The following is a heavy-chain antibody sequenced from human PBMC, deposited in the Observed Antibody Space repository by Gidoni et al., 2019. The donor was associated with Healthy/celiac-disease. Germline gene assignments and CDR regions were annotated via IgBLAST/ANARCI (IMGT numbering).Heavy chain of an antibody. CDR1: GFTVSSNY. V-gene: IGHV3-53*02. Sequence: EVQLVETGGGLIQPGGSLRLSCAASGFTVSSNYMSWVRQAPGKGLEWVSVIYSGGSTYCADSVKGRFTISRDNSKNTLYLQMNSLRAEDTAVYYCARAGRYSDFDYWGQGTLVTVSS. J-gene: IGHJ4*02. CDR2: IYSGGST. CDR3: ARAGRYSDFDY. D-gene: IGHD4-4*01.